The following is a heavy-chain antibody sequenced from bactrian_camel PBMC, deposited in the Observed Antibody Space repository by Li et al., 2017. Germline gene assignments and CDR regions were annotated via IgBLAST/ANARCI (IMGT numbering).Heavy chain of an antibody. CDR2: IDADGET. Sequence: HVQLVESGGGSAQAGGSLRLSCKLSESHNVDYCMGWYRQATGKEREEVAVIDADGETTYADSVKGRFAISQDNSKRTLYLQMNDLKPEDTAMYYCAADRCYPGWSRSGDEFPYWGRGTQVTVS. J-gene: IGHJ4*01. D-gene: IGHD1*01. V-gene: IGHV3S55*01. CDR3: AADRCYPGWSRSGDEFPY. CDR1: ESHNVDYC.